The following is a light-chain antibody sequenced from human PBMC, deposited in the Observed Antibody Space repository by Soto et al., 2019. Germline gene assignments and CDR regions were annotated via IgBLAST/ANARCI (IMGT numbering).Light chain of an antibody. V-gene: IGKV1-39*01. CDR2: AAT. J-gene: IGKJ1*01. CDR1: QSISTF. CDR3: QQSYSAPPA. Sequence: DIQMTQSPLSLSASVGDRVSITCRASQSISTFLNWYQQTPGRAPKLLIYAATTLQRGVPSRFVGTGSGTDSTLTISSLQPEDFATYFCQQSYSAPPACGQVTKVDIK.